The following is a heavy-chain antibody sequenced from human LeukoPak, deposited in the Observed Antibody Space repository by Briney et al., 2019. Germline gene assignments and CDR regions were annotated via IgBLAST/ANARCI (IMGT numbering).Heavy chain of an antibody. CDR1: GYTFTGYY. D-gene: IGHD3-10*01. J-gene: IGHJ6*03. CDR3: ARVEWFGEPYHYYYYMDV. CDR2: INPNSGGT. Sequence: GASVKVSCKASGYTFTGYYMHWVRQAPGQGLEWMGWINPNSGGTNYAQKFQGRVTMTRDTSISTAYMELSRLRSDDTAVYYCARVEWFGEPYHYYYYMDVWGKGTTVTISS. V-gene: IGHV1-2*02.